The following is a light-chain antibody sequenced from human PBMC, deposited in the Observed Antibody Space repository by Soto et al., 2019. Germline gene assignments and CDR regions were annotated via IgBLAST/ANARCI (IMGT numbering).Light chain of an antibody. CDR3: CSYAGRSTLV. V-gene: IGLV2-23*02. CDR1: SSDVGNYNL. J-gene: IGLJ2*01. CDR2: EVT. Sequence: ALTQPASVSGSPGQSITISCTGTSSDVGNYNLVSWYQQHPGKAPKLMIYEVTKRPSGVSNRFSGSKSGNTASLTISGLQAEDEADYSCCSYAGRSTLVFGGGTKVTVL.